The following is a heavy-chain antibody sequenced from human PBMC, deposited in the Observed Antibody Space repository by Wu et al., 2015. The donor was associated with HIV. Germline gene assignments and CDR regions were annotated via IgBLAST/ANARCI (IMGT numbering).Heavy chain of an antibody. CDR1: GYTFITHA. CDR2: ITTHNGYT. D-gene: IGHD3-22*01. V-gene: IGHV1-18*01. J-gene: IGHJ5*02. Sequence: QVQLVQSGGDVKKSGASVKVSCKASGYTFITHAITWVRQAPGQRPEWMGWITTHNGYTKYAQKFQDRLSLTTDTSATTAYMELRSLRSDDTAVYYXARVFEDSSGYYSWFDPGAREPWSPSPQ. CDR3: ARVFEDSSGYYSWFDP.